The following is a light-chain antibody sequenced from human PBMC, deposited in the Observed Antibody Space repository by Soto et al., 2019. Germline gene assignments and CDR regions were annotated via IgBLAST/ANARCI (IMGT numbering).Light chain of an antibody. J-gene: IGLJ3*02. CDR2: DVN. V-gene: IGLV2-23*02. CDR3: CSYXXXXTXX. CDR1: SSDVGTXNL. Sequence: QSVLTQPASVSGSPGQSITISCTGTSSDVGTXNLVSWYQHXXGXAPKXLIYDVNKRPSGVSNRFSASKTGKTASLTISGXXXEDXSDYYCCSYXXXXTXXFGGXTKVTVL.